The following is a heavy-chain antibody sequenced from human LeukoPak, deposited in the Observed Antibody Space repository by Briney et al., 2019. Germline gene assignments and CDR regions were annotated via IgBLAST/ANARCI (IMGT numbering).Heavy chain of an antibody. V-gene: IGHV4-59*12. CDR1: GFTFSSYS. J-gene: IGHJ4*02. D-gene: IGHD6-6*01. CDR3: ARGDRITARPTAFDY. CDR2: IHYSGST. Sequence: GSLRLSCAASGFTFSSYSMNWIRQPPGKGLEWIGYIHYSGSTNHNPSLKSRVSISVDTSKNQFSLKLSSVTAADTAVYYCARGDRITARPTAFDYWGQGTLVTVSS.